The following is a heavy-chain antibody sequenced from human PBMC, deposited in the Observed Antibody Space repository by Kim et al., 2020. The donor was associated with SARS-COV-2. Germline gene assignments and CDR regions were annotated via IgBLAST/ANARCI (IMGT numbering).Heavy chain of an antibody. D-gene: IGHD5-12*01. V-gene: IGHV4-30-2*04. CDR3: AREGGYSGYLRYYYGMDV. J-gene: IGHJ6*02. Sequence: KGRVTISVDRSKNQFSLKLSSVTAADTAVYYCAREGGYSGYLRYYYGMDVWGQGTTVTVSS.